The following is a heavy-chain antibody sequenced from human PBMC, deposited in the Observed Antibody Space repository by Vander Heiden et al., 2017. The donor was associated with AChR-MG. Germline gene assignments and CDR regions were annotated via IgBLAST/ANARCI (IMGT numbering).Heavy chain of an antibody. CDR2: IYYSENT. D-gene: IGHD5-12*01. J-gene: IGHJ6*03. Sequence: QVQLQESGPGLVKPSQTLSLTCIVSGGSISSGDYYWSWIRQHPGKGLEWIGYIYYSENTYYNSSRKSRVTISVDTSKNQFSLKLSSVTAAETAVYYCARTVVATAVGLGYYMDVWGKGTTVTVSS. CDR1: GGSISSGDYY. CDR3: ARTVVATAVGLGYYMDV. V-gene: IGHV4-31*03.